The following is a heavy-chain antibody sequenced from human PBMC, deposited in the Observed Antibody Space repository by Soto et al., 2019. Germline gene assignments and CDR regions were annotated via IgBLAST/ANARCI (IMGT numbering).Heavy chain of an antibody. J-gene: IGHJ4*02. CDR3: ARVSSSIATPWGY. CDR2: ISYDESNK. CDR1: GFTFSSYA. Sequence: GGSLRLSCAASGFTFSSYAMHWVRQAPDKGLEWVAVISYDESNKYYADSVKGRFTISRDNSKNTLYLEMNSLRAEDTAMYYCARVSSSIATPWGYWGQGTQVTVSS. V-gene: IGHV3-30-3*01. D-gene: IGHD6-6*01.